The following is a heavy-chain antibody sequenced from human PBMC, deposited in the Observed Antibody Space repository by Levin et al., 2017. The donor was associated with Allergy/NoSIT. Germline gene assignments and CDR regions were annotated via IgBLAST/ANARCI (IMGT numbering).Heavy chain of an antibody. CDR2: INHSGST. D-gene: IGHD3-10*01. V-gene: IGHV4-34*01. CDR3: ARVMVRGVIIRRPFDY. CDR1: GGSFSGYY. Sequence: SETLSLTCAVYGGSFSGYYWSWIRQPPGKGLEWIGEINHSGSTNYNPSLKSRVTISVDTSKNQFSLKLSSVTAADTAVYYCARVMVRGVIIRRPFDYWGQGTLVTVSS. J-gene: IGHJ4*02.